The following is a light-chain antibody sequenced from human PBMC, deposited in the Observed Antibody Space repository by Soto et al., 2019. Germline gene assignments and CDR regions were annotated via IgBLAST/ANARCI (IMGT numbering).Light chain of an antibody. CDR2: EAV. Sequence: QSVLTQPPSASGSPGQSVTISCTGTKNDIGVYDFVSWYQHHPGKSPRLIIYEAVQRPSGVPDRFSGSKSGNTASLTVSGLQAAEEADYFCKSYAGSNTYVFGSGSKVTVL. V-gene: IGLV2-8*01. CDR1: KNDIGVYDF. CDR3: KSYAGSNTYV. J-gene: IGLJ1*01.